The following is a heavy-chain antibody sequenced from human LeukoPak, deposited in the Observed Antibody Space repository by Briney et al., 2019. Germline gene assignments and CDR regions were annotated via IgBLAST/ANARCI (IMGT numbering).Heavy chain of an antibody. CDR1: GGSISSYY. V-gene: IGHV4-59*01. CDR2: IYYSGST. CDR3: ARVTGYMIEDYFDY. J-gene: IGHJ4*02. Sequence: KSSETLSLTCTFSGGSISSYYWSWIRQPAGKGLEWIGYIYYSGSTNYNPSLKSRVTISVDTSKNQFSLRLSSVTAADTAVYYCARVTGYMIEDYFDYWGQGTLVTVSS. D-gene: IGHD3-22*01.